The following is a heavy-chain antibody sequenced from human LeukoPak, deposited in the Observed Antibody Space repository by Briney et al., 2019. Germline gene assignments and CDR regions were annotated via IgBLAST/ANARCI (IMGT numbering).Heavy chain of an antibody. D-gene: IGHD5-18*01. J-gene: IGHJ4*02. CDR1: GFTFNYYA. CDR2: ISDNEGRA. CDR3: ARHDSFIPY. Sequence: GGSLRLSCAASGFTFNYYAMSWVRQAPGKGLEWVSGISDNEGRAYYTDSVKGRFTISRDNAKNTVYLQMHNLRADDTAVYFCARHDSFIPYWGQGTLVTVSS. V-gene: IGHV3-23*01.